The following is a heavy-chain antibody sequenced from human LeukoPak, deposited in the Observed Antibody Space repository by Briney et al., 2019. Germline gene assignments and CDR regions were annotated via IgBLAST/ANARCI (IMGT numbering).Heavy chain of an antibody. Sequence: GGSLRLSCAASGFSFSNYWMHWVRQAPGKGLVWVSRINSEGSSISYADFVKGRFTISRDNAKNTVYLQMNSLRVEDTAVYYCARVGHYYYGMDVWGQGTTVTVSS. V-gene: IGHV3-74*01. J-gene: IGHJ6*02. CDR2: INSEGSSI. CDR3: ARVGHYYYGMDV. CDR1: GFSFSNYW.